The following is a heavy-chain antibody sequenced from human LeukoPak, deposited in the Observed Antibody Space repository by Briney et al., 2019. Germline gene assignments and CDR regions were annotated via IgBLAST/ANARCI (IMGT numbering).Heavy chain of an antibody. CDR3: ARVGVGDWGSVWDH. CDR2: ISSGGGVT. CDR1: DFSFRTYS. Sequence: GGSLRLSCGASDFSFRTYSMIWARHTPGTGLEWISYISSGGGVTHYAESVKGRFSISRDNAKNSLFLQMNRLRDEDTAVYYCARVGVGDWGSVWDHWGQGVRVTVSS. J-gene: IGHJ4*02. D-gene: IGHD3-16*01. V-gene: IGHV3-48*02.